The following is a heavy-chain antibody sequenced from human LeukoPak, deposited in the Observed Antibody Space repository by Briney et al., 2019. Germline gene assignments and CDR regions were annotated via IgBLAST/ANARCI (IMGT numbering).Heavy chain of an antibody. Sequence: GGSLRLSCAASGFTFSSYSMNWVRQAPGKGLEWVSYISSSSSTIYYADSVKGRFTIPRDNAKNSLYLQMNSLRAEDTAVYYCARVTVTTTVYYYYYMDVWGKGTTVTVSS. CDR2: ISSSSSTI. J-gene: IGHJ6*03. V-gene: IGHV3-48*01. D-gene: IGHD4-17*01. CDR3: ARVTVTTTVYYYYYMDV. CDR1: GFTFSSYS.